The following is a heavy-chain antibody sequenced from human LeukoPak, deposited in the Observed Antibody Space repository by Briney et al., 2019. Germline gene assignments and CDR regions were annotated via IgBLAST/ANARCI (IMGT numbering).Heavy chain of an antibody. D-gene: IGHD6-13*01. CDR3: ARDQGRIAAAGNYLSSGY. Sequence: GGSLRLSCAASGFTFSTYPMNWVRQAPGKGVEWVAVISSEGSSKYYADSVKGRFTISRDNSKNTLYLQMNSLRTEDTAVYYCARDQGRIAAAGNYLSSGYWGQGTLVTVSS. CDR1: GFTFSTYP. V-gene: IGHV3-30-3*01. J-gene: IGHJ4*02. CDR2: ISSEGSSK.